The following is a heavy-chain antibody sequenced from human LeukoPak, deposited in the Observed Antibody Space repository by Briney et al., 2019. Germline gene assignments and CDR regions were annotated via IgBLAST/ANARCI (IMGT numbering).Heavy chain of an antibody. CDR2: IYSGGST. J-gene: IGHJ4*02. V-gene: IGHV3-53*01. Sequence: GGSLRLSCAASGFTVSSNYMSWVRQAPGKGLEWVSVIYSGGSTYYADSVKGRFTISRDNYKNTLYLQMNSLRAEDTAVYYCARGSYGDSFDYWGQGTLVTVSS. CDR3: ARGSYGDSFDY. D-gene: IGHD4-17*01. CDR1: GFTVSSNY.